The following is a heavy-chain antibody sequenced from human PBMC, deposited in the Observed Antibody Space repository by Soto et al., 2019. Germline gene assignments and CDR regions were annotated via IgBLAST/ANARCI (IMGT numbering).Heavy chain of an antibody. CDR1: GFTFSTHW. D-gene: IGHD3-16*01. V-gene: IGHV3-7*03. J-gene: IGHJ5*01. Sequence: GRSLRLSCPGFGFTFSTHWMNWVRQAPGKGLEWVAIIKADGSEKYYVDSVKGRFTISRDNAKNSLYLKMNSLRAEDTAVYYCARARGVDSWGQGTLVTV. CDR2: IKADGSEK. CDR3: ARARGVDS.